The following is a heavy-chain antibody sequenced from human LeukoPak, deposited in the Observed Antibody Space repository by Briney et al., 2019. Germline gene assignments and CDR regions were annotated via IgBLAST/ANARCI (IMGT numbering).Heavy chain of an antibody. Sequence: PSQTLSLTCTVSGGSSSSGNYYWTWIRQPPEKGLEWIGYISYSGRPYYNPSLKGRVTISVETSKNQFSLKLSSVTATDTAVYYCASSTNGYCSSTSCYAGAFDIWGQGTMVTVSS. CDR2: ISYSGRP. CDR3: ASSTNGYCSSTSCYAGAFDI. D-gene: IGHD2-2*01. J-gene: IGHJ3*02. CDR1: GGSSSSGNYY. V-gene: IGHV4-30-4*01.